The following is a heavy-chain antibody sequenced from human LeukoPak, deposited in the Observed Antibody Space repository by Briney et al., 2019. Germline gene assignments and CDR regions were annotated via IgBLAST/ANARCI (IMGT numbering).Heavy chain of an antibody. J-gene: IGHJ6*03. V-gene: IGHV3-11*06. CDR1: GFTFRDYD. Sequence: PGGSLRLSCAASGFTFRDYDMSWIRQAPGKGLEWVSDISSSSSYIYYADSVKGRFTISRDNAKNSLYLQMNSLRAEDTAVYYCARDRGNWGLLQGMDVWGKGTTVTVSS. D-gene: IGHD7-27*01. CDR2: ISSSSSYI. CDR3: ARDRGNWGLLQGMDV.